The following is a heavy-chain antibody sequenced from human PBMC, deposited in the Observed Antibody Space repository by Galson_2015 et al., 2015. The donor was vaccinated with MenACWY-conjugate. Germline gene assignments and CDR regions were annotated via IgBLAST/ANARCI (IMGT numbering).Heavy chain of an antibody. CDR1: GSIFSNYA. D-gene: IGHD2-2*02. J-gene: IGHJ2*01. V-gene: IGHV1-69*13. Sequence: SVKVSCKASGSIFSNYAISWVRQAPGQGPEWMGGIIPMFGTAKYAQKFQGRVTITADESTRIAYMELSRLRSDDTAVYYCARSSRLYDWFVALWGHCTLVTVSS. CDR3: ARSSRLYDWFVAL. CDR2: IIPMFGTA.